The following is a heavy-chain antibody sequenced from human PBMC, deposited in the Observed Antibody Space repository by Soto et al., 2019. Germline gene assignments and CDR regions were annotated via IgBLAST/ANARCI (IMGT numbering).Heavy chain of an antibody. V-gene: IGHV3-30*18. J-gene: IGHJ4*02. Sequence: PGGSLRLSCAASGFTFRSYGMHWVRQAPGKGLGWVEVISYDGSNKYYADSVKGRFTISRDNSKNTLYLQMNSLRAEDTAVYYCAKESVGGYYDSSGYPKETQSGVNVLDYWGQGTLVTVSS. CDR3: AKESVGGYYDSSGYPKETQSGVNVLDY. D-gene: IGHD3-22*01. CDR2: ISYDGSNK. CDR1: GFTFRSYG.